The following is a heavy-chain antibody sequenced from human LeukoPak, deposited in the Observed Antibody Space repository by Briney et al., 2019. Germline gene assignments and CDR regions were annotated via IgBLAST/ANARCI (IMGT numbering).Heavy chain of an antibody. V-gene: IGHV1-18*01. D-gene: IGHD3-9*01. CDR3: ARGDPDSVLRYFDWSSDY. CDR1: GYTFTSYG. Sequence: ASVKVSCKASGYTFTSYGISWVRQAPGQGLEWMGWISAYNGNTNYAQKLQGRVTMTTDTSTSTAYMELRSLRSDDTAVYYCARGDPDSVLRYFDWSSDYWGQGTLVTVSS. CDR2: ISAYNGNT. J-gene: IGHJ4*02.